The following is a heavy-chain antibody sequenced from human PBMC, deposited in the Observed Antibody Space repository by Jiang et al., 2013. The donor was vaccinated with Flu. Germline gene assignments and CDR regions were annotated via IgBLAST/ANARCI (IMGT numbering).Heavy chain of an antibody. V-gene: IGHV5-51*01. CDR3: ARLSGGEAFDI. Sequence: FQGQVTISADKSISTAYLQWSSLKASDTAMYYCARLSGGEAFDIWGQGTMVTVSS. D-gene: IGHD1-26*01. J-gene: IGHJ3*02.